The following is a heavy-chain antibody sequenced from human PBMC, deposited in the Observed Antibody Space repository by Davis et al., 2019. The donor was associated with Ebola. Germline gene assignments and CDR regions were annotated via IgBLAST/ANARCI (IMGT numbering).Heavy chain of an antibody. CDR2: MYYRGST. CDR1: GGSISSSGYY. CDR3: ARHDGASDDYDSSGYYSPFDY. Sequence: MPSETLSLTCTVSGGSISSSGYYWGWIRQPPGKGLEWIASMYYRGSTYYNPSLKSRVTISADTSKNQFSLKLSSVTAADTAVYYCARHDGASDDYDSSGYYSPFDYWGQGTLVTVSS. D-gene: IGHD3-22*01. J-gene: IGHJ4*02. V-gene: IGHV4-39*01.